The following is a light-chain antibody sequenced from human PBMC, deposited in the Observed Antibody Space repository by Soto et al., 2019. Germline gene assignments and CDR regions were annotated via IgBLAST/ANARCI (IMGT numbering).Light chain of an antibody. CDR2: GAS. V-gene: IGKV3-15*01. CDR3: QQYNKWPPLT. Sequence: EVVMTQSPATLSVSPGERPTLSCRAIQRSSYTLAWYQQRPGQAPRLLIYGASTRATGIPARFSGSGSGTEFTLTISSLQSEDFAVYYCQQYNKWPPLTFGGGTRVDIK. CDR1: QRSSYT. J-gene: IGKJ4*01.